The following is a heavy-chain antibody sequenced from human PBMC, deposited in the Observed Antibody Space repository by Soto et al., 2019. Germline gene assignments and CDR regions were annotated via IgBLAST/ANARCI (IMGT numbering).Heavy chain of an antibody. CDR3: ARAQSGSFDY. Sequence: PSETLSLTCAVSGYSISSGYYWGWIRQPPGKGLEWIGSIYHSGSTYYNPSLKSRVTISVDTSKNQFSLKLSSVTAADTAVCYCARAQSGSFDYWGQGTLVTVSS. D-gene: IGHD3-10*01. V-gene: IGHV4-38-2*01. J-gene: IGHJ4*02. CDR1: GYSISSGYY. CDR2: IYHSGST.